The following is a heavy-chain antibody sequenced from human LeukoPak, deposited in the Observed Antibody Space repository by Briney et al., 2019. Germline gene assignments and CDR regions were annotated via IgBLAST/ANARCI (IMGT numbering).Heavy chain of an antibody. CDR2: INHSGST. V-gene: IGHV4-34*01. CDR1: GGSFSGYY. J-gene: IGHJ4*02. CDR3: ATRYYYDPYYFDY. D-gene: IGHD3-22*01. Sequence: SETLSLTCAVYGGSFSGYYWSWIRQPPGKGLEWIGEINHSGSTNYNPSLKSRVTISVDTSKNQFSLKRSSVTAADTAVYYCATRYYYDPYYFDYWGQGTRVTVSS.